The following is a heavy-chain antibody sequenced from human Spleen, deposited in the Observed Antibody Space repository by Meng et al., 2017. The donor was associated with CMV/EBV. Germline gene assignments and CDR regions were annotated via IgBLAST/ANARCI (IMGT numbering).Heavy chain of an antibody. D-gene: IGHD1-26*01. CDR3: ARGRKWDQPPGY. CDR1: GGSVSSGPYY. J-gene: IGHJ4*02. V-gene: IGHV4-61*01. CDR2: IYYSGNT. Sequence: GSLRLSCTVSGGSVSSGPYYWSWIRQPPGKGLEWIGYIYYSGNTNYNPSLKSRVTISVDTSKNQFSLKLSSVTAADTAVYYCARGRKWDQPPGYWGQGMLVTVSS.